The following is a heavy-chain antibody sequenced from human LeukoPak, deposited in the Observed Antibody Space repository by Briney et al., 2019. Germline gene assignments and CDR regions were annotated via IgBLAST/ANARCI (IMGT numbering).Heavy chain of an antibody. Sequence: SVKVSCKASGGTFSSYAISWVRQAPGQGLEWMGRIIPILGIANYAQKFQGRVTITADKSTSTAYMELSSLRSEDTAVYYCARDQGDTAMGYYYYGMDVWGQGTTVTVSS. CDR1: GGTFSSYA. V-gene: IGHV1-69*04. CDR3: ARDQGDTAMGYYYYGMDV. D-gene: IGHD5-18*01. CDR2: IIPILGIA. J-gene: IGHJ6*02.